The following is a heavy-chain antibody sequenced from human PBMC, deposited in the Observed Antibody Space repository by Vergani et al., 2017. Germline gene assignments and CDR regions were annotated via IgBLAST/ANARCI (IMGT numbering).Heavy chain of an antibody. CDR3: AKLNPPRGYDDAPRGPEDY. J-gene: IGHJ4*02. CDR1: GFTFSTYA. Sequence: EVQLLESGGGLVQPGGSLRLSCAASGFTFSTYAMSWVRQAPGKGLEWVSAISGSGGSTYSADSVKGRFTISRDNSKNTLYLQMNSLRAEDTAVYYCAKLNPPRGYDDAPRGPEDYWGQGTLVTVSS. V-gene: IGHV3-23*01. D-gene: IGHD3-16*01. CDR2: ISGSGGST.